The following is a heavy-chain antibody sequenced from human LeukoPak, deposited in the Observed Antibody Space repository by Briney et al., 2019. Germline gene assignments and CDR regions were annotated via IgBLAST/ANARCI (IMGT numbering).Heavy chain of an antibody. V-gene: IGHV4-34*01. D-gene: IGHD3-3*01. CDR3: ARARLYYDFWSGYHRVFDY. J-gene: IGHJ4*02. CDR2: INHSGST. Sequence: SETLSLTCAVYGGSFSGYYWSWIRQPPGKGLEWIGEINHSGSTNYNPSLKSRVTISVDTSTNPFSLKLSSVTAADTAVYYCARARLYYDFWSGYHRVFDYWGQGTLVTVSS. CDR1: GGSFSGYY.